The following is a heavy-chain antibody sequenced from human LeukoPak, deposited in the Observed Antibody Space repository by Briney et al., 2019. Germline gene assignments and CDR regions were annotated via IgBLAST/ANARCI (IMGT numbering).Heavy chain of an antibody. CDR1: GGTFSSYA. V-gene: IGHV1-69*06. D-gene: IGHD1-1*01. CDR3: AKIKYKSGFYYMDV. CDR2: IIPIFGTA. Sequence: SVKVSCKASGGTFSSYAISWVRQAPGQGREWMGGIIPIFGTANYAQKFQGRVTITADKSTSTAYMELSSLRSEDTAVYYCAKIKYKSGFYYMDVWGKGTTVTVSS. J-gene: IGHJ6*03.